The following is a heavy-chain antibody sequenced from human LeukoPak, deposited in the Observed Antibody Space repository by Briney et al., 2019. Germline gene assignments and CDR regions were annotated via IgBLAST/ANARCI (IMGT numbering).Heavy chain of an antibody. D-gene: IGHD3-22*01. V-gene: IGHV3-30*18. Sequence: GRSLSLSCAASGFTFNDYGMHWVRQAPGKGLEWVAVISYDGSNKYYTDSVKGRFTISRDNSKSTLYLQMNSLRAEDTAVYYCAKIPNYYDSSGYRMGPSYYFDYWGQGTLVTVSS. CDR1: GFTFNDYG. CDR2: ISYDGSNK. CDR3: AKIPNYYDSSGYRMGPSYYFDY. J-gene: IGHJ4*02.